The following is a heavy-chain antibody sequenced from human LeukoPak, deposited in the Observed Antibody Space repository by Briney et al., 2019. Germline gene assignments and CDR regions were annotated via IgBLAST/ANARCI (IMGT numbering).Heavy chain of an antibody. CDR3: AGDPPAKYTFDY. D-gene: IGHD2-2*02. J-gene: IGHJ4*02. V-gene: IGHV1-46*01. CDR1: GYTFTSYY. Sequence: ASVKVSCKASGYTFTSYYMHWVRQAPGQGLEWMGIINPSGGSTSYAQKFQGRVTMTRDTSTSTVYMELSSLRSEDTAVYYCAGDPPAKYTFDYWGQGTLVTVSS. CDR2: INPSGGST.